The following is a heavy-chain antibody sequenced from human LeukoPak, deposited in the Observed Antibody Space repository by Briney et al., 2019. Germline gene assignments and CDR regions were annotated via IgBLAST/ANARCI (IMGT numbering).Heavy chain of an antibody. J-gene: IGHJ4*02. V-gene: IGHV3-30-3*01. Sequence: PGGSLRLSCAASGFTFSSYAMHWVRQAPGKGLEWVAVISYDGSNKYYADSVKGRFTISRDNSKNTLYVQMNSLRAEDTAVYYCAREVGARTFDYWGQGTLVTVSS. CDR2: ISYDGSNK. CDR1: GFTFSSYA. D-gene: IGHD1-26*01. CDR3: AREVGARTFDY.